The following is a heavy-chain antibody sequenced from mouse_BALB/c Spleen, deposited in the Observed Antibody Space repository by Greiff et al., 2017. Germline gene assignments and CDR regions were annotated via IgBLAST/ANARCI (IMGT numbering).Heavy chain of an antibody. D-gene: IGHD2-1*01. Sequence: EVKLMESGGGLVQPGGSMKLSCVASGFTFSNYWMNWVRQSPEKGLEWVAEIRLKSNNYATHYAESVKGRFTISRDDSKSSVYLQMNNLRAEDTGIYYCTRGGYYGNYGYWGQGTTLTVSS. CDR2: IRLKSNNYAT. CDR3: TRGGYYGNYGY. CDR1: GFTFSNYW. J-gene: IGHJ2*01. V-gene: IGHV6-6*02.